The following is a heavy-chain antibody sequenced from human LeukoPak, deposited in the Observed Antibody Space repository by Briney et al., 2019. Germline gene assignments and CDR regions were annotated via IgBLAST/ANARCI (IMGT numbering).Heavy chain of an antibody. D-gene: IGHD6-6*01. CDR3: ARDPSSGRFDY. Sequence: SETLSLTCTVSGGSISSGGYYWSWIRQPPGKGLEWIGYIYHSGGTYYNPSLKSRVTISVDRSKNQFSLKLSSVTAADTAVYYCARDPSSGRFDYWGQGTLVTVSS. J-gene: IGHJ4*02. CDR1: GGSISSGGYY. CDR2: IYHSGGT. V-gene: IGHV4-30-2*01.